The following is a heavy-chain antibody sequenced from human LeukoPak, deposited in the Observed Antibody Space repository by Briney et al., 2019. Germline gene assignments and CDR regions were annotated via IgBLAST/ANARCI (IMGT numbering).Heavy chain of an antibody. CDR2: IYYSGST. CDR1: GGSISSYY. CDR3: ARVAHSGSYTNWFDP. J-gene: IGHJ5*02. V-gene: IGHV4-59*12. D-gene: IGHD1-26*01. Sequence: KPSETLSLTCTVSGGSISSYYWSWIRQPPGKGLEWIGYIYYSGSTNYNPSLKSRVTISVDTSKNQFSLKLSSVTAADTAVYYCARVAHSGSYTNWFDPWGQGTLVTVSS.